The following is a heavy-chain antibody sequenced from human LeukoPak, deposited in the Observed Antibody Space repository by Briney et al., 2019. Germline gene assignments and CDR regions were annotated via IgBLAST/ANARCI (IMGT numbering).Heavy chain of an antibody. Sequence: GGSLRLSCAASGFTFGEYAMHWVRQAPGKGLEWVSCIGGDGGSIGYADSVKGRFTISRDNAKNSLYLQMNSLRGEDMALYYCAKDEGYCSDTSCYGDAFDIWGQGTMVTVSS. J-gene: IGHJ3*02. CDR3: AKDEGYCSDTSCYGDAFDI. CDR1: GFTFGEYA. D-gene: IGHD2-2*01. V-gene: IGHV3-9*03. CDR2: IGGDGGSI.